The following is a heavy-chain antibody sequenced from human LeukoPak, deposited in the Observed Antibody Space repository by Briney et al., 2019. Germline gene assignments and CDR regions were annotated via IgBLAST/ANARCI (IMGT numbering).Heavy chain of an antibody. V-gene: IGHV1-8*01. D-gene: IGHD3-22*01. CDR2: TNPNSGNT. Sequence: ASVKVSCKAPGYTFTSYDINWVRQATGQGLEWMGWTNPNSGNTGYAQKFQGRVTMTRNTSISTAYMELSSLRSEDTAVYYCARGNYDSSGYYYDGGYWGQGTLVTVSS. J-gene: IGHJ4*02. CDR3: ARGNYDSSGYYYDGGY. CDR1: GYTFTSYD.